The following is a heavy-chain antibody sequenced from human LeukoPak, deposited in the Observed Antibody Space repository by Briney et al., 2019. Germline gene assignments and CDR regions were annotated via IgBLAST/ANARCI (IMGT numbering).Heavy chain of an antibody. Sequence: GASVKVSCKASGYTFTSYDINWVRQATGQGLEWMGWINPNSGGTNYAQKFQGRVTMTRDTSISTAYMELSRLRSDDTAVYYCARLTGYSSESWFDPWGQGTLVTVSS. CDR3: ARLTGYSSESWFDP. V-gene: IGHV1-2*02. D-gene: IGHD3-9*01. CDR1: GYTFTSYD. CDR2: INPNSGGT. J-gene: IGHJ5*02.